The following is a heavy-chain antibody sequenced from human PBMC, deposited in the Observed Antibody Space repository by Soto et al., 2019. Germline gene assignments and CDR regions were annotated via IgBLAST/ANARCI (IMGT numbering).Heavy chain of an antibody. CDR2: IYSNGIT. V-gene: IGHV4-59*02. Sequence: QVQLQESGPRLVKPSETLSLTCTVSGGSGSGYHWNWVRQPPGKRLEWIGHIYSNGITNYNPSLKSRIXXXIXSSKNQFSLKMNSVTAADTAVYYCARGQTNIWYFDHWGQGTLVTVSS. J-gene: IGHJ4*02. CDR1: GGSGSGYH. CDR3: ARGQTNIWYFDH.